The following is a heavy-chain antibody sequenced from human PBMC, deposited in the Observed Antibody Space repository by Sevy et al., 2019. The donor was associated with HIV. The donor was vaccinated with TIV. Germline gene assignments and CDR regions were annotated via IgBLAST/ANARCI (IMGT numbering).Heavy chain of an antibody. V-gene: IGHV3-30*03. Sequence: GGSLRLSCSASKFTFSLYAMHWVRQAPGKGLEWVAAISYDGSSKYYADSAKGIFTISRDNSKNTLFLQMYSLGVEDTAVYYCLGYCSSTNCRFEYWGQGTLVTVSS. D-gene: IGHD2-2*01. CDR3: LGYCSSTNCRFEY. CDR2: ISYDGSSK. CDR1: KFTFSLYA. J-gene: IGHJ4*02.